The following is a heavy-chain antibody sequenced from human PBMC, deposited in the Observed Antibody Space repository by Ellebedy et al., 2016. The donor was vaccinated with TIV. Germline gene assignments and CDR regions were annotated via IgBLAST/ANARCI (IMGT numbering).Heavy chain of an antibody. CDR1: GFSLSSSGMC. CDR2: IDWDDDK. CDR3: ARNYYGLRHRDV. Sequence: SGPTLVXPTQTLALTCTFSGFSLSSSGMCVSWIRKSPGKALEWLGRIDWDDDKFYSRSLKTRLTISKDTSKNQVVLTMTNVEPEDTGTYYCARNYYGLRHRDVWGQGTTVTVSS. V-gene: IGHV2-70*17. J-gene: IGHJ6*02. D-gene: IGHD3-10*01.